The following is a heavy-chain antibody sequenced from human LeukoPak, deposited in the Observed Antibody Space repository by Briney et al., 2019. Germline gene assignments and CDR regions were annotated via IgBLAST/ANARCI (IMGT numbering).Heavy chain of an antibody. CDR3: AKDATAVVGTVYMDV. D-gene: IGHD6-13*01. V-gene: IGHV3-23*01. CDR1: DFSFITYA. J-gene: IGHJ6*03. Sequence: GGSLRLSCAASDFSFITYAMSWVRQAPGKGLEWVSTISGGGDATYYADSVKGRFTISRDNSKNTLYLQMNSLRVEDTAVYYCAKDATAVVGTVYMDVWGKGTTVTISS. CDR2: ISGGGDAT.